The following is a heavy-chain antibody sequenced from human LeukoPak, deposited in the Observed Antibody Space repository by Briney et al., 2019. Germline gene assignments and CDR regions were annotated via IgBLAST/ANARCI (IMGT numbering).Heavy chain of an antibody. CDR2: FSSSGSTI. Sequence: GGSLRLSCAASGFTFSSYEMNWVRQAPGKGLEWVPYFSSSGSTIYYADSVKGRFTICRDNAKNSLYLQMNSLRAEDTAVYYCARDEGGGGSSSSEWDYWGQGTLVTVSS. CDR1: GFTFSSYE. D-gene: IGHD6-6*01. J-gene: IGHJ4*02. V-gene: IGHV3-48*03. CDR3: ARDEGGGGSSSSEWDY.